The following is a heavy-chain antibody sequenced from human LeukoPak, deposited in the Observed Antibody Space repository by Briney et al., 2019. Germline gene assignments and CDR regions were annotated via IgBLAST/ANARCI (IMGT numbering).Heavy chain of an antibody. J-gene: IGHJ5*02. D-gene: IGHD5-12*01. CDR2: ISGSGGST. Sequence: PGGSLRLSCAASGFTFSSYAMSWVRQAPGKGLEWVSAISGSGGSTYYADSVKGRFTISRDNSKNTLYLQMNSLRAEDTAVYYCAKGYSGYEALPSRTWGQGTLVTVSS. CDR1: GFTFSSYA. CDR3: AKGYSGYEALPSRT. V-gene: IGHV3-23*01.